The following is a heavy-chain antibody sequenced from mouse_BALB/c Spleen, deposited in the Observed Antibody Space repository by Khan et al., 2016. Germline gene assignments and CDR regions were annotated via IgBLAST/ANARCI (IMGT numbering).Heavy chain of an antibody. V-gene: IGHV1-80*01. CDR3: ARSRDYYGRAY. CDR1: GYAFSSYW. CDR2: IYPGDGDT. D-gene: IGHD1-1*01. Sequence: VQLQESGAELVRPGASVKISCKASGYAFSSYWMNWVKQRPGQGLGWIGQIYPGDGDTNYNGKFKGKATLTADKSSGTAYMQLSSLTSEDSAVYFCARSRDYYGRAYWGQGTTLTVSS. J-gene: IGHJ2*01.